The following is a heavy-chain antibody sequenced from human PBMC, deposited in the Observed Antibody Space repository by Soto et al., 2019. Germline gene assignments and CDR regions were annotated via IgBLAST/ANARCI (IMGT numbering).Heavy chain of an antibody. Sequence: PWESLKISWKASGSSFTTYWHGWVRQMPGKGLEWMGIIYPGDSDTRYSPSFQGQVTISADKSISTAYLQWSSLKASDTAMHYCARHKKISDRQNSFYYWGQGSQVTVSS. CDR2: IYPGDSDT. V-gene: IGHV5-51*01. J-gene: IGHJ4*02. CDR1: GSSFTTYW. D-gene: IGHD6-6*01. CDR3: ARHKKISDRQNSFYY.